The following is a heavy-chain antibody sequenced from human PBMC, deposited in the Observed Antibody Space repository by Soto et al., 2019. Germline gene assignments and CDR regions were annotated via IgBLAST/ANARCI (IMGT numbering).Heavy chain of an antibody. Sequence: ITLNESDPTLVKPTQTLTLTCTFAGFSLSTTRVGVGWIRQPPGEALEWLAVLYWDDDKLYSPSLKRRLTITKDTSKNQVVLTLTNMDPVDTATYYCAHSKTSGMRSYFDYWGQGTLVTVSS. CDR2: LYWDDDK. CDR3: AHSKTSGMRSYFDY. V-gene: IGHV2-5*02. CDR1: GFSLSTTRVG. J-gene: IGHJ4*02.